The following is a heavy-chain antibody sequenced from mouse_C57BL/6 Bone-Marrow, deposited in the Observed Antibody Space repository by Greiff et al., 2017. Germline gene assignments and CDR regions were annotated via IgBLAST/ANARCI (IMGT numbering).Heavy chain of an antibody. CDR3: ARVTTVVAPFAY. CDR2: INPYNGGT. J-gene: IGHJ3*01. V-gene: IGHV1-19*01. Sequence: EVQLQQSGPVLVKPGASVKMSCKASGYTFTDYYMNWVKQSHGKSLEWIGVINPYNGGTSYNQKFKGKATLTVDKSSSTAYMEINSLTSEDSAVYYGARVTTVVAPFAYWGQETLVTVSA. D-gene: IGHD1-1*01. CDR1: GYTFTDYY.